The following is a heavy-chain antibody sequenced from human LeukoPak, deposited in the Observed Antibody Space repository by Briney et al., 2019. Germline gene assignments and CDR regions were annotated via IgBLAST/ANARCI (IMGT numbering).Heavy chain of an antibody. Sequence: PSQTLSLTCTVSGGSISSGSYYWSWIRQPAGKGLEWIGRIYNSGSTNYNPSLKSRVTILVDTSKNLFSLKLSSVTAADTAVYYCAREGPRGCSSTSCYYRAPHYYYMDVWGKGTTVTISS. CDR3: AREGPRGCSSTSCYYRAPHYYYMDV. J-gene: IGHJ6*03. V-gene: IGHV4-61*02. CDR1: GGSISSGSYY. D-gene: IGHD2-2*01. CDR2: IYNSGST.